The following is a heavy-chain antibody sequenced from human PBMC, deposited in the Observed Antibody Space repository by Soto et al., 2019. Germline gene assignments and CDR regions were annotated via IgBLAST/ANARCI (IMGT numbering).Heavy chain of an antibody. CDR2: ISGTGGMT. V-gene: IGHV3-23*01. J-gene: IGHJ3*02. D-gene: IGHD2-2*01. CDR1: GFAFGNYP. CDR3: AKDRTIARRIRAFYI. Sequence: SLRLSCVSSGFAFGNYPMAWVRQTPGKGLQWISTISGTGGMTDYEDSVRGRFTVSIDHSKDTVHLQMTSLRGDDTAAYYCAKDRTIARRIRAFYIWGQGTTVNVSS.